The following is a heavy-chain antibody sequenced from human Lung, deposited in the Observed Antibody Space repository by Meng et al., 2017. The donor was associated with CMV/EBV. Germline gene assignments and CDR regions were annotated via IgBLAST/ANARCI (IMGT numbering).Heavy chain of an antibody. CDR2: IIPILGIA. Sequence: SVTVSXQTSGRTFSDYTISCVRQAPGQGLEWMGRIIPILGIANYAQKFQGRVTITADKSTSTAYMELSSLRSEDTAVYYCAREPTDCSSTSCHFDYWGQGTXVTVSS. D-gene: IGHD2-2*01. J-gene: IGHJ4*02. CDR3: AREPTDCSSTSCHFDY. V-gene: IGHV1-69*04. CDR1: GRTFSDYT.